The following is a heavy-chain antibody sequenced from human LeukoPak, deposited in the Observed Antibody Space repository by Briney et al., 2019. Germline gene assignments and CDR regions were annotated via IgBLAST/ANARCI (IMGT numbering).Heavy chain of an antibody. J-gene: IGHJ6*03. Sequence: TSETLSLTCTVSGGSISSSSYYWGWIRQPPGKGVEWIGSIYYSGSTYYNPSLKSRVTISVDTSKNQFSLKLSSVTAADTAVYYCARQRSRYYYYYMDVWGKGTTVTVSS. V-gene: IGHV4-39*01. CDR3: ARQRSRYYYYYMDV. D-gene: IGHD4-17*01. CDR1: GGSISSSSYY. CDR2: IYYSGST.